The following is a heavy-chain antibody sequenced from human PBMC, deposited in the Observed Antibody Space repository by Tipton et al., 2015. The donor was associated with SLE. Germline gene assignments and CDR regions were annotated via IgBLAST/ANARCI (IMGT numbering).Heavy chain of an antibody. V-gene: IGHV1-2*02. D-gene: IGHD3-3*01. CDR3: ARGGITIFGVVTYNWFDP. Sequence: QVQLVQSGAEVKKPGASVKVSCKASGYTFTGYYMHWVRQAPGQGLEWMGWINPNSGGTNYAQKFQGRVTMTRDTSISTAYMELSRLRSDATAVYYCARGGITIFGVVTYNWFDPWGQGTLVTVSS. CDR2: INPNSGGT. CDR1: GYTFTGYY. J-gene: IGHJ5*02.